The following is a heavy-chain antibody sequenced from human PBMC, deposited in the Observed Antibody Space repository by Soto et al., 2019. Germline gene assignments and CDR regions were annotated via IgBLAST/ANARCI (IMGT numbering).Heavy chain of an antibody. J-gene: IGHJ6*03. Sequence: GGSLRLSCAASGFTFSSYEMNWVRQAPGKGLEWVSYISSSGSTIYYADSVKGRFTISRDNAKNSLYLQMNSLRAEDTAVYYCARGRYYYGSGSYYNGFMDVWGKGTTVTVSS. V-gene: IGHV3-48*03. D-gene: IGHD3-10*01. CDR2: ISSSGSTI. CDR1: GFTFSSYE. CDR3: ARGRYYYGSGSYYNGFMDV.